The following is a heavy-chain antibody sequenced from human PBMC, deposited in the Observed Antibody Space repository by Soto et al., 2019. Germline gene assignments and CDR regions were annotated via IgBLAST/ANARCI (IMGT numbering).Heavy chain of an antibody. CDR3: ARRPFSAAPSNYYYYMDV. Sequence: SETLSLTCTVSGGSISGYYWSWIRQPPGKGLEWIGYVYYTGNTNYNPSLKSRVTISVDTSKNHFSLKVSSVTAADTAVYYCARRPFSAAPSNYYYYMDVWGKGTTVTAP. D-gene: IGHD6-6*01. CDR2: VYYTGNT. CDR1: GGSISGYY. J-gene: IGHJ6*03. V-gene: IGHV4-59*08.